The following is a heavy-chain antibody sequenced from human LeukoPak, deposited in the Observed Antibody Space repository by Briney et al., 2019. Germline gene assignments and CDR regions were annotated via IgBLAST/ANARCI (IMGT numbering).Heavy chain of an antibody. V-gene: IGHV3-53*01. CDR3: ARDSGSYDAFDI. Sequence: GGSLKLSCAASGFTFSSYAMSWVRQAPGKGLEWVSVIYSGGSTYYADSVKGRFTISRDNSKNTLYLQMNSLRAEDTAVYYCARDSGSYDAFDIWGQGTMVTVSS. D-gene: IGHD3-10*01. CDR1: GFTFSSYA. CDR2: IYSGGST. J-gene: IGHJ3*02.